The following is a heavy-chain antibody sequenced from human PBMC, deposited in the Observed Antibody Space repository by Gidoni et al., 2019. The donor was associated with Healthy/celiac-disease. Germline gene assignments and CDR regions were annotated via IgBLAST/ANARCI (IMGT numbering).Heavy chain of an antibody. CDR1: GFTFSSYW. D-gene: IGHD3-22*01. V-gene: IGHV3-7*04. Sequence: EVQLVESGGGLVQPGGSLRLSCAASGFTFSSYWMSWGRQAPGKGLEWVANIKQDGSEKYYVDSVKGRFTISRDNAKNSLYLQMNSLRAEDTAVYYCARDETNYYDSSGTFDYWGQGTLVTVSS. CDR3: ARDETNYYDSSGTFDY. CDR2: IKQDGSEK. J-gene: IGHJ4*02.